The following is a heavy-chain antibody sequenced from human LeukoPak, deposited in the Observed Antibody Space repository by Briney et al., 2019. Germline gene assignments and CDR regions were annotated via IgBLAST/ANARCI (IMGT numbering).Heavy chain of an antibody. CDR3: ARLSAIQYFFDY. CDR1: GGSFSSYY. J-gene: IGHJ4*02. Sequence: SETLSLTCAVYGGSFSSYYWSWIRQPPGKGLEWIGEINHSGSTNYNPSLKSRVTISVDTSKNQFSLNLSSVTAADTAVYYCARLSAIQYFFDYWGQGTLVTVSS. V-gene: IGHV4-34*01. D-gene: IGHD2/OR15-2a*01. CDR2: INHSGST.